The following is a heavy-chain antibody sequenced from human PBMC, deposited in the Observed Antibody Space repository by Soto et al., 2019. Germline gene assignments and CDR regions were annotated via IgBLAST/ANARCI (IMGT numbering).Heavy chain of an antibody. CDR1: GGSISSGGYY. V-gene: IGHV4-31*03. J-gene: IGHJ6*02. Sequence: QVQLQESGPGLVKPSQTLSLTCTVSGGSISSGGYYWSWIRQHPGKGLEWIGYIYYSGSTYYNPSLKSRVTISVDTSKTQFSLKLSSVTAADTAVYYCARDGTGNSGYDYGGYYYYYYGMDVWGQGTTVTVSS. CDR2: IYYSGST. D-gene: IGHD5-12*01. CDR3: ARDGTGNSGYDYGGYYYYYYGMDV.